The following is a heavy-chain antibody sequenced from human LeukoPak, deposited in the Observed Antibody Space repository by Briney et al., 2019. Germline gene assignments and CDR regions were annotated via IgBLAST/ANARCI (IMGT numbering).Heavy chain of an antibody. CDR3: ARVRAPYCSSTSCSNIRFDP. CDR2: ISGSGGST. D-gene: IGHD2-2*01. V-gene: IGHV3-23*01. CDR1: GFTFSSYA. Sequence: GGSLRLSCAASGFTFSSYAMSWVRQAPGKGLEWVSAISGSGGSTYYADSVKGRFTISRDNSKNTLYLQMNSLRAEDTAVYYCARVRAPYCSSTSCSNIRFDPWGQGTLVTVSS. J-gene: IGHJ5*02.